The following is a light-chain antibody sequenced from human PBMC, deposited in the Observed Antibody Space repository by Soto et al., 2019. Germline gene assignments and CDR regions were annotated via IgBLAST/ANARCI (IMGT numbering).Light chain of an antibody. CDR2: DAS. J-gene: IGKJ4*01. Sequence: EIVLTQSPATLSLSPGERATLSCRASQSVSSYLAWYQQKPGQAPRLLIYDASNRATGIPARFSGSGSGTDFTLTISSLEPEDFEVYYCQQRSNWATLTFGGGTKVEIK. CDR3: QQRSNWATLT. CDR1: QSVSSY. V-gene: IGKV3-11*01.